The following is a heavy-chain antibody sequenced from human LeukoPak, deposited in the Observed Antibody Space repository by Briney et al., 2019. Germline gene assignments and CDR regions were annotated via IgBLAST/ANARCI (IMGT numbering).Heavy chain of an antibody. CDR3: ARGKYYYDSSGYGY. V-gene: IGHV4-34*01. J-gene: IGHJ4*02. CDR1: GVTFSGYY. CDR2: INHSGST. Sequence: SETLSLTCAVYGVTFSGYYWSWIRQPPGKGLEWIGEINHSGSTNYNPSLKRRVTISVDPSKNQFSLKLSSVTAADTAVYYCARGKYYYDSSGYGYWGQGTLVTVSS. D-gene: IGHD3-22*01.